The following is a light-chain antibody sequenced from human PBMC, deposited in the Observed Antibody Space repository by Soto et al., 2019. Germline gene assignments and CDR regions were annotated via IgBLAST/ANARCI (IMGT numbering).Light chain of an antibody. V-gene: IGKV1-9*01. CDR1: QGISSY. CDR3: QQLNNYPRT. Sequence: DSQLTQSPSFLSASVGDRVTITGRASQGISSYLAWYQQKPGKAPKLLISTASTLQSGVPSRFSGSGSGTEFTLTISSLQPEDFATYYCQQLNNYPRTFGQGTKVDIK. J-gene: IGKJ1*01. CDR2: TAS.